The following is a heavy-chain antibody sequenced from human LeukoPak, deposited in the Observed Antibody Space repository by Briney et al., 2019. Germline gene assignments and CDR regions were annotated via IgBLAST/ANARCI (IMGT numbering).Heavy chain of an antibody. Sequence: GGSLRLSCAASGFTFSSYAMHWVRQAPGKGLEYVSAISSNGGSTYYANSVKGRFTISRDNSKNTLYLQMDSLRAEDTAVYYCAKVRDSATVTGRFDNWGQGTMVTVSS. CDR1: GFTFSSYA. J-gene: IGHJ5*02. D-gene: IGHD4-17*01. CDR2: ISSNGGST. V-gene: IGHV3-64*01. CDR3: AKVRDSATVTGRFDN.